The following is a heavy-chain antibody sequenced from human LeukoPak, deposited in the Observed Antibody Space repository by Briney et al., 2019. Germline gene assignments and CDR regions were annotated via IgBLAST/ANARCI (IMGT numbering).Heavy chain of an antibody. Sequence: SETLSPTCTVSGGSISSSSYYWGWIRQPPGKGLEWIGSIYYSGSTYYNPSLKSRVTISVDTSKNQFSLNLSSVTAADTAVYYCARLYYDSSGYYQICYFDYWGQGTLVTVSS. V-gene: IGHV4-39*01. CDR2: IYYSGST. CDR3: ARLYYDSSGYYQICYFDY. D-gene: IGHD3-22*01. CDR1: GGSISSSSYY. J-gene: IGHJ4*02.